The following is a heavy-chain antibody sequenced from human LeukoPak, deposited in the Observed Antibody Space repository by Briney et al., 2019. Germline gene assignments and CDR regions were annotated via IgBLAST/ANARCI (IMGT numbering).Heavy chain of an antibody. Sequence: GGSLRLSCAASGFTFSSYSMNRVRQAPGKGLEWVSAISGSGGSTYYADSVKGRFTISRDNSKNTLYLQMNSLRAEDTAVYYCAKDGLPVLLWFGETNWGQGTLVTVSS. D-gene: IGHD3-10*01. CDR1: GFTFSSYS. CDR2: ISGSGGST. V-gene: IGHV3-23*01. CDR3: AKDGLPVLLWFGETN. J-gene: IGHJ4*02.